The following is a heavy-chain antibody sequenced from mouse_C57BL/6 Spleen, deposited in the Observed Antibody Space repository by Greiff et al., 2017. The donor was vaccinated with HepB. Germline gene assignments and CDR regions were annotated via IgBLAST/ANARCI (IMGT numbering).Heavy chain of an antibody. V-gene: IGHV5-16*01. CDR1: GFTFSDYY. CDR2: INYDGSST. CDR3: ARDRNSRAMDY. J-gene: IGHJ4*01. Sequence: EVKLMESEGGLVQPGSSMKLSCTASGFTFSDYYMAWVRQVPEKGLEWVANINYDGSSTYYLDSLKSRFIISRDNAKNILYLQMSSLKSEDTATYYCARDRNSRAMDYWGQGTSVTVSS.